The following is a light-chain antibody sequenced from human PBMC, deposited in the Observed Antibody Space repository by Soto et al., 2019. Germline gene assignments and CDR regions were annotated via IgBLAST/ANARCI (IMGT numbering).Light chain of an antibody. CDR2: LGS. CDR1: QSLLQRNGYNY. J-gene: IGKJ2*01. CDR3: MQAPQTPPYT. V-gene: IGKV2-28*01. Sequence: DVVMTQSPLSLAVTPGESASISCRSSQSLLQRNGYNYVDWYLQKPGQSPQLLIYLGSLRAVGVPDRFSGGGSGTDFTLKISRMEAEDVGLYYCMQAPQTPPYTFGQGTRVEIK.